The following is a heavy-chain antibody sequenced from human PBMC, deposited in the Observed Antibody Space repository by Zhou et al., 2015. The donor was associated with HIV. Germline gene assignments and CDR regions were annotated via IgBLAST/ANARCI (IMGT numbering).Heavy chain of an antibody. Sequence: QVQLVQSGAEVKKPGSSVKVSCKASGGTFSSYAISWVRQAPGQGLEWMGGIIPIFGTANYAQKFQGRVTITADESTSTAYMELSSLRSEDTAVYYCAREVGGLYCSGGSCYSGYFQHWGQGTLVTVSS. V-gene: IGHV1-69*01. D-gene: IGHD2-15*01. CDR1: GGTFSSYA. CDR3: AREVGGLYCSGGSCYSGYFQH. J-gene: IGHJ1*01. CDR2: IIPIFGTA.